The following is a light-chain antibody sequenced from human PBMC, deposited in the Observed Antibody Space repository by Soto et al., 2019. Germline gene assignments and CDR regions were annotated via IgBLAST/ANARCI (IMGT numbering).Light chain of an antibody. CDR1: SSDVGGFEH. Sequence: QSVLTQPASVSGSPGQSITISCTGASSDVGGFEHVSWYQQHPGKVPRLLIYDVSSRPSGVSDRFSGSKSGNTASLTISWLQAEDEADYYCNSFTTTNPYVFGTGTKVTVL. CDR2: DVS. V-gene: IGLV2-14*03. J-gene: IGLJ1*01. CDR3: NSFTTTNPYV.